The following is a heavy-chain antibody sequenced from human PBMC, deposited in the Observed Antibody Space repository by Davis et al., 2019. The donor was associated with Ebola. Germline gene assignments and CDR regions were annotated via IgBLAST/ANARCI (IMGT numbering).Heavy chain of an antibody. D-gene: IGHD3-22*01. CDR1: SGSMKNHY. V-gene: IGHV4-59*11. J-gene: IGHJ2*01. CDR2: DYYGWST. CDR3: TRSVFYDSGGFYVHWYFDL. Sequence: SETLSLTCTVSSGSMKNHYWSWVRQAPGKGPEWIGSDYYGWSTAYNPSLRSRLSISLDTSKNQFSLKLNSVTTADTAFYYCTRSVFYDSGGFYVHWYFDLWGRGTLVSVSS.